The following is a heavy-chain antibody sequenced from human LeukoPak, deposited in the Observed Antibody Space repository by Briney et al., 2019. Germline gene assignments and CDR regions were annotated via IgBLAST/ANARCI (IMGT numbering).Heavy chain of an antibody. Sequence: GGSLRLSWAASGFTFSAHYMSWIRQAPGKGLEWISYISVSGGIIDYADSVKGRLTISRDNARNSLYLQMNSLRAEDTAVYYCAREVGYYDSSGYSDYWGQGTLVTVSS. V-gene: IGHV3-11*04. D-gene: IGHD3-22*01. J-gene: IGHJ4*02. CDR3: AREVGYYDSSGYSDY. CDR1: GFTFSAHY. CDR2: ISVSGGII.